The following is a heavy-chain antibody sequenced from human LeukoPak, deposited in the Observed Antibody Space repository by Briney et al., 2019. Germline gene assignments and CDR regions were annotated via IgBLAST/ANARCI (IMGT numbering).Heavy chain of an antibody. D-gene: IGHD3-10*01. V-gene: IGHV3-73*01. J-gene: IGHJ3*02. Sequence: GGSLKLFCAASGFTFSGSTMHWVRQASGKGLEWVGRIRSKANSYATAYPASVKGRFTISRDDSKNTLYLQMNSLKTEDTAVYYCATREFRYYGSGTYPVAFDIWGQGTMVTVSS. CDR1: GFTFSGST. CDR2: IRSKANSYAT. CDR3: ATREFRYYGSGTYPVAFDI.